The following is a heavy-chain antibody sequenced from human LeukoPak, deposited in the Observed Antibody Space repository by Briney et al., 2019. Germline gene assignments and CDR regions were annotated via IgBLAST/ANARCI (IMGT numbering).Heavy chain of an antibody. CDR3: ARGNYDFWSGYSDYYYYYYMDV. D-gene: IGHD3-3*01. Sequence: PSETLSLTCTVSGGSISSYYWSWIRQPPGKGLEWIGYIYYSGSTNYNPSLKSRVTISVDTSKNQFSLKPSSVTAADTAVYYCARGNYDFWSGYSDYYYYYYMDVWGKGTTVTVSS. CDR1: GGSISSYY. V-gene: IGHV4-59*01. CDR2: IYYSGST. J-gene: IGHJ6*03.